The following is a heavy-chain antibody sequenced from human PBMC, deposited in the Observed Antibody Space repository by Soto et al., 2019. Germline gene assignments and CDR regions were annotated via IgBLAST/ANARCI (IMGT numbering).Heavy chain of an antibody. J-gene: IGHJ4*02. CDR1: GGSVSSASYY. CDR3: AREERGYSYGLGDSW. Sequence: ASETLSLTCTVTGGSVSSASYYWSWIRQPPGKGLEWLGYIYDSGTTNYNPSLTSRVTILLDTSKNQFSLRLTSVTAADTAVYYCAREERGYSYGLGDSWWGQGTLVTVSS. D-gene: IGHD5-18*01. CDR2: IYDSGTT. V-gene: IGHV4-61*01.